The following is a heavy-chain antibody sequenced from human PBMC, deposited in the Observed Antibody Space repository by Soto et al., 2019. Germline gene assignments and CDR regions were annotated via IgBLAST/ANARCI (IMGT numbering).Heavy chain of an antibody. V-gene: IGHV3-74*01. CDR1: GFTFSSYW. CDR3: ARAIWDLPAFDI. J-gene: IGHJ3*02. CDR2: INSDGSST. D-gene: IGHD1-26*01. Sequence: PGGSVRLSCAASGFTFSSYWMHWVRQAPGKGLVWVSRINSDGSSTSYADSVKGRFTISRDNAKNTLYLQMNSLRAEDTAVYYCARAIWDLPAFDIWGQGTLVTVSS.